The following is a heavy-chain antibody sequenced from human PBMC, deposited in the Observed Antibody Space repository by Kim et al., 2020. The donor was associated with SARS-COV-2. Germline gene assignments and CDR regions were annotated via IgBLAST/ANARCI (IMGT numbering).Heavy chain of an antibody. D-gene: IGHD6-13*01. CDR3: AKDFHTAAGPDGSATFDY. Sequence: GGSLRLSCAASGFTFSSYGMHWVRQAPGKGLEWVAVIWYDGSNKYYADSVKGRFTISRDNSKNTLYLQMNSLRAEDTAVYYCAKDFHTAAGPDGSATFDYWGQGTLVTVSS. V-gene: IGHV3-33*06. CDR1: GFTFSSYG. J-gene: IGHJ4*02. CDR2: IWYDGSNK.